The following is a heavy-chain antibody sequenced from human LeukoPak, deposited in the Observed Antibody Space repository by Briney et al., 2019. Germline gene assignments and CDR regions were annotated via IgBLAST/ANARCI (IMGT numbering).Heavy chain of an antibody. CDR1: GFTFSDYY. V-gene: IGHV3-11*01. D-gene: IGHD4-17*01. CDR2: ISSSGSTI. Sequence: PGGSLRLSCAASGFTFSDYYMSWIRQAPGKGLEWVSYISSSGSTIYYADSVKGRFTISRDNAKNSLYLQMNSLRAEDTAVYYCARGGMDYGDYVFYYYYGMGVWGQGTTVTVSS. J-gene: IGHJ6*02. CDR3: ARGGMDYGDYVFYYYYGMGV.